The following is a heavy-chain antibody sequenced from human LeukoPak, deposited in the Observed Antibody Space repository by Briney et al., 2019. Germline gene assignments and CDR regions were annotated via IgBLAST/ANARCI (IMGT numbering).Heavy chain of an antibody. V-gene: IGHV3-23*01. CDR3: AKRGEVSTYYYFES. CDR2: IGSAGGSI. J-gene: IGHJ4*02. Sequence: GGSLRLSCTASKFTFMNYAMHWVRQAPGKGLEWLSTIGSAGGSIFYADSVKGRFTIPRDNSKSTLFLQMDSLRVENTALYYCAKRGEVSTYYYFESWGQGALVTVSS. D-gene: IGHD2/OR15-2a*01. CDR1: KFTFMNYA.